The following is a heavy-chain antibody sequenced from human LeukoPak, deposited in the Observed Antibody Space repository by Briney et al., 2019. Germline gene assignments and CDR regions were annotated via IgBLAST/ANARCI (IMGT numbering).Heavy chain of an antibody. J-gene: IGHJ4*02. CDR3: ARDVNLNFDC. CDR1: GFTFSNYV. Sequence: GGSLRLSCVASGFTFSNYVMYWVRQAPGKGLMCISLINHDGTIITYADSVKGRFTISRDNAEITLFLKMNSVRGEDTAVYYCARDVNLNFDCWGQGTLVTVSS. CDR2: INHDGTII. V-gene: IGHV3-74*01. D-gene: IGHD1-1*01.